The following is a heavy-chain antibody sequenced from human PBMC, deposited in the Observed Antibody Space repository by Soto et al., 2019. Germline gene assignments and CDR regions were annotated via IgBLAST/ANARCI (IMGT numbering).Heavy chain of an antibody. CDR3: AKGRIAVASFDAFDI. D-gene: IGHD6-19*01. Sequence: EVQLVESGGGLVQPGRSLRLSCAASGFTFDDYAMHWVRQAPGKGLEWVSGISWNSGSIGYADSVKGRFTISRDNAKNSLHLQMNSLRAEDTALYYCAKGRIAVASFDAFDIWGQGTMVTVSS. J-gene: IGHJ3*02. CDR1: GFTFDDYA. V-gene: IGHV3-9*01. CDR2: ISWNSGSI.